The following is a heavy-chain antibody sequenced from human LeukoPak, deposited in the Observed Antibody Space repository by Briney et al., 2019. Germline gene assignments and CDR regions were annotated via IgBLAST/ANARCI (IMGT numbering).Heavy chain of an antibody. J-gene: IGHJ6*02. CDR1: GGSISSGAYY. V-gene: IGHV4-30-4*01. CDR2: IYHSGST. CDR3: ARVSAPPRGYYYYGMDV. D-gene: IGHD3-10*01. Sequence: SETLSLTCNVSGGSISSGAYYWSWIRQPPGKGLEWIGYIYHSGSTYYNSSFKGRVAISVDTSKNQFSLKLSSVTAADTAVYYCARVSAPPRGYYYYGMDVWGQGTTVTVS.